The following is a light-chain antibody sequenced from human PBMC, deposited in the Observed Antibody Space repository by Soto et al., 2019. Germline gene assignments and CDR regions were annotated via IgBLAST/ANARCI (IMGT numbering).Light chain of an antibody. J-gene: IGKJ1*01. CDR1: QSITTW. V-gene: IGKV1-5*03. Sequence: DIQMTQSPSTLSASVGDRVTITCRASQSITTWLAWYQQKPGKAPKLLIYKASSLESGVPSRFSGSGSGAEFTLTISNLQPDDFATYYCQQYENSSPWTFGQGTKVELK. CDR3: QQYENSSPWT. CDR2: KAS.